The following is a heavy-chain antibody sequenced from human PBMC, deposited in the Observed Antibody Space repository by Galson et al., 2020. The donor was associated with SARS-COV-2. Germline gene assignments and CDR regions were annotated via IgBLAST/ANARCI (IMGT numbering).Heavy chain of an antibody. CDR3: AKASNSVAVYYYGMDV. CDR1: GFTFSSYG. J-gene: IGHJ6*02. CDR2: ISYDGSNK. Sequence: GGSLRLSCAASGFTFSSYGMPWVRQAPGKGLEWVAVISYDGSNKYYADSVKGRFTISRDNSKNTRYLQMNSLRAEDTAVYYCAKASNSVAVYYYGMDVWGQGTTVTVSS. D-gene: IGHD6-19*01. V-gene: IGHV3-30*18.